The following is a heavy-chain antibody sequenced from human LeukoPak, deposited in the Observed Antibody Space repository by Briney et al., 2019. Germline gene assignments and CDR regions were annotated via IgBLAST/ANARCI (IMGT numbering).Heavy chain of an antibody. CDR2: ISSDGGST. CDR3: AKPFMVGATGYYYYYMDV. Sequence: GGPLRLSCAASGFTFSRYDMSWVRQAPGKGLEWVSAISSDGGSTHYADSVKGRFAISRDNSKNTLYLQMNSLRAEDTAIYYCAKPFMVGATGYYYYYMDVWGEGTTVTVSS. J-gene: IGHJ6*03. V-gene: IGHV3-23*01. CDR1: GFTFSRYD. D-gene: IGHD1-26*01.